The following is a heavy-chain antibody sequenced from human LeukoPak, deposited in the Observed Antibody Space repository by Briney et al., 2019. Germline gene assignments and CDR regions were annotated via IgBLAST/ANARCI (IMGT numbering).Heavy chain of an antibody. CDR3: ARVVNYYDSSGYYYYYYMDV. J-gene: IGHJ6*03. CDR1: GGSFSGYY. D-gene: IGHD3-22*01. V-gene: IGHV4-34*01. CDR2: INHSGST. Sequence: PSETLSLTCAVYGGSFSGYYWSWIRQPPGKVLEWIGEINHSGSTNYNPSLKSRVTISVDTSKNQFSLKLSSVTAADTAVYYCARVVNYYDSSGYYYYYYMDVWGKGTTVTVSS.